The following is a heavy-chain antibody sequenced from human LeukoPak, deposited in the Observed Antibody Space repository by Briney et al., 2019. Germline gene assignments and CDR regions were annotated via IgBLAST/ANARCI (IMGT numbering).Heavy chain of an antibody. Sequence: SETLPLTCTVSGGSISSSSYYWGWIRRPPGKGLEWIGSIYYSGSTYYNPSLKSRVTISVDTSKNQFSLKLSSVTAADTAVYYCARDPHDWLSYYFDYWGQGTLVTVSS. CDR3: ARDPHDWLSYYFDY. D-gene: IGHD3-9*01. CDR2: IYYSGST. J-gene: IGHJ4*02. V-gene: IGHV4-39*07. CDR1: GGSISSSSYY.